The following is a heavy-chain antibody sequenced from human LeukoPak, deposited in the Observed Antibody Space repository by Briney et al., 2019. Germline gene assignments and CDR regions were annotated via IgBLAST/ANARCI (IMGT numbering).Heavy chain of an antibody. J-gene: IGHJ4*02. Sequence: ASVKVSCKVSGYTLTELSMHWVRQAPGKGLEWMGGFDPEDGETIYAQKFQGRVIMTEDTSTDTAYMELSSLRSEDTAVYYCATAGITMVRGVSSFDYWGQGTLVTVSS. CDR1: GYTLTELS. V-gene: IGHV1-24*01. CDR3: ATAGITMVRGVSSFDY. CDR2: FDPEDGET. D-gene: IGHD3-10*01.